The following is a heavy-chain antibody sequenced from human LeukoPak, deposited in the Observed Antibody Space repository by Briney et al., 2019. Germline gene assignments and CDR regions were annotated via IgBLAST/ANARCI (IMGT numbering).Heavy chain of an antibody. J-gene: IGHJ4*02. CDR3: AKDSSGYYLA. D-gene: IGHD3-22*01. CDR1: GFTFSTYS. Sequence: PGGSLRLSCTASGFTFSTYSMNWVRQAPGKGLEWVSYISSSSSTIYYADSVKGRFTISRDNSKNTLYLQMNSLRAEDTAVYYCAKDSSGYYLAWGQGTLVTVSS. CDR2: ISSSSSTI. V-gene: IGHV3-48*01.